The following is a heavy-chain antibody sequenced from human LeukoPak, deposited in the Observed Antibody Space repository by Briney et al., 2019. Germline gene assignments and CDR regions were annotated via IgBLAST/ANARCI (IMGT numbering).Heavy chain of an antibody. Sequence: PGGSLRLSCAASGFTFSNYFMHWVRQAPGKGLEWVADIASDGSHTFHVESVKGRFTISRDNSKNTLYLQMNSLGPEDTAVYFCARERQDTVIHSGAFDIWGQGTMVTVSS. D-gene: IGHD2-21*02. J-gene: IGHJ3*02. CDR3: ARERQDTVIHSGAFDI. CDR1: GFTFSNYF. V-gene: IGHV3-30-3*01. CDR2: IASDGSHT.